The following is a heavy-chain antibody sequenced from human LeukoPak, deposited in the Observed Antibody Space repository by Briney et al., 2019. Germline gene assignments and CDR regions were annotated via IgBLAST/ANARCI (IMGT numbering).Heavy chain of an antibody. Sequence: LTGGSLRLSCAASGFTFSSYEMNWVRQAPGKGLEWVSYISSSGSTIYYADSVKGRFTISRDNAKNSLYLQMNSLRVEDTAVYYCAREAYSKGGDFDYWGQGTLVTVSP. D-gene: IGHD5-12*01. CDR1: GFTFSSYE. J-gene: IGHJ4*02. V-gene: IGHV3-48*03. CDR3: AREAYSKGGDFDY. CDR2: ISSSGSTI.